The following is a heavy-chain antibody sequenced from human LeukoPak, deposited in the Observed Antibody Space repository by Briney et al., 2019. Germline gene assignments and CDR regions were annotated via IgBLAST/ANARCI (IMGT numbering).Heavy chain of an antibody. D-gene: IGHD3-10*01. V-gene: IGHV4-39*01. J-gene: IGHJ4*02. CDR2: IYYSGST. CDR1: GYSISSSSYY. Sequence: PSETLSLTCAVSGYSISSSSYYWGWIRQPPGKGLEWIGSIYYSGSTYYNPSLKSRVTISVDTSKNQFSLKLSSVTAADTAVYYCASITNYWGQGTLVTVSS. CDR3: ASITNY.